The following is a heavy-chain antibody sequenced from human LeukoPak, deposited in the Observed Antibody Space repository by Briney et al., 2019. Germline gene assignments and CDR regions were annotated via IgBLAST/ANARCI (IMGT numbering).Heavy chain of an antibody. Sequence: GGSLRLSCAASGLTFSAYAMHWVRQAPGKGLEWVAVIWYDGSYKYYADSVKGRFTISRENSNNTLYLQMNSLRAEDTAVYYCARDNGGYNWFDPWGQGTLVTVSS. V-gene: IGHV3-33*08. D-gene: IGHD2-8*01. CDR3: ARDNGGYNWFDP. CDR2: IWYDGSYK. CDR1: GLTFSAYA. J-gene: IGHJ5*02.